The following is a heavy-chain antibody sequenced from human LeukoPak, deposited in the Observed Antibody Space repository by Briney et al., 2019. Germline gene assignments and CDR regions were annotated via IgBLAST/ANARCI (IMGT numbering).Heavy chain of an antibody. CDR1: GGSISSSSYY. J-gene: IGHJ3*02. CDR2: IYYSGST. D-gene: IGHD6-13*01. V-gene: IGHV4-39*07. CDR3: AFYSSSRTAAFDI. Sequence: SETLSLTCTVSGGSISSSSYYWGWIRQPPGKGLEWIGSIYYSGSTYYNPSLKSRVTISVDTSKNQFSLKLSSVTAADTAVYYCAFYSSSRTAAFDIWGQGTMVTVSS.